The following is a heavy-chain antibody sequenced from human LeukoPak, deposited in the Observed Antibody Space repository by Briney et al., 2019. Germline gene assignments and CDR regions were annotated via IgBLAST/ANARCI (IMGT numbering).Heavy chain of an antibody. V-gene: IGHV3-21*01. CDR1: GFTFSSYA. CDR2: ITKTSSYI. Sequence: GGSLRLSCAASGFTFSSYAMSWVRQAPGKGLEWVSSITKTSSYIYYADSVKGRFTISRDNAKSSLYLQMNSLRAEDTAVYYCARASSYGYYDYWGQGTLVTVSS. J-gene: IGHJ4*03. D-gene: IGHD4-11*01. CDR3: ARASSYGYYDY.